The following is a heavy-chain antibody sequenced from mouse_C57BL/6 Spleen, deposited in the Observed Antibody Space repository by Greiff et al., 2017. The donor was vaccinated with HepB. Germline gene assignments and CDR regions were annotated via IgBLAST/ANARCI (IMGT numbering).Heavy chain of an antibody. CDR1: GYTFTSYW. D-gene: IGHD2-5*01. J-gene: IGHJ1*03. CDR2: IDPSDSYT. Sequence: VQLQQPGAELVMPGASVKLSCKASGYTFTSYWMHWVKQRPGQGLEWIGEIDPSDSYTNYNQKFKGKSTLTVDRSSSTAYMQLSSLTSEDSAVYYCARGYYSNSYWYFDVWGTGTTVTVSS. V-gene: IGHV1-69*01. CDR3: ARGYYSNSYWYFDV.